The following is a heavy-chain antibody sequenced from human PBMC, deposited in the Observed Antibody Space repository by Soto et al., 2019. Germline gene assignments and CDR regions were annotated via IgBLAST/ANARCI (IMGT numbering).Heavy chain of an antibody. J-gene: IGHJ3*02. CDR3: ARSLSTCSGGSCYPGAFDI. Sequence: GESLKISCKGSGYSFTIYWIGWVRQMPGKGLEWMGIIYPGDSDTRYSPSFQGQVTISADKSISTAYLQWSSLKASDTAMYYCARSLSTCSGGSCYPGAFDIWGQGTMVTVSS. V-gene: IGHV5-51*01. CDR1: GYSFTIYW. D-gene: IGHD2-15*01. CDR2: IYPGDSDT.